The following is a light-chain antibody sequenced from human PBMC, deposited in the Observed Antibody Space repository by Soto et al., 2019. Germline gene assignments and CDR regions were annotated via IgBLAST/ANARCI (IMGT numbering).Light chain of an antibody. Sequence: DIVMTQSPLSLPVTPGEPASISCRSSQSLLQTNGYTYLDWYLQKPGQSPQLLIYLTSIRASGVPDRFSGSGSGTEFTLKISKVEAEDVEVYYCMQSLQTPPWTFGPGTKVEFK. CDR1: QSLLQTNGYTY. V-gene: IGKV2-28*01. J-gene: IGKJ1*01. CDR2: LTS. CDR3: MQSLQTPPWT.